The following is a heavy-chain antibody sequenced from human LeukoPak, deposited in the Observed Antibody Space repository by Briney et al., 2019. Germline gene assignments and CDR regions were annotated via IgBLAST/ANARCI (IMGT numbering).Heavy chain of an antibody. D-gene: IGHD3-3*01. Sequence: KPSETLSLTCAVYGXSFSGYYWSWIRQPPGKGLECIGEINHSGSTNYNPSLKSRVTISVDTSKNQFSLKLSSVTAADTAVYYCARVKIEGDFWSGYYYITFDYWGQGTLVTVSS. V-gene: IGHV4-34*01. CDR2: INHSGST. CDR3: ARVKIEGDFWSGYYYITFDY. J-gene: IGHJ4*02. CDR1: GXSFSGYY.